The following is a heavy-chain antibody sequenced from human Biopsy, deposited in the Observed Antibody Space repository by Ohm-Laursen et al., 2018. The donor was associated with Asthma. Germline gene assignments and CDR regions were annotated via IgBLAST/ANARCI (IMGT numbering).Heavy chain of an antibody. CDR3: ARKAGSCISRTCYSLDF. V-gene: IGHV1-69*01. CDR1: GCTFINFA. D-gene: IGHD2-2*01. J-gene: IGHJ4*02. CDR2: INAGFGTT. Sequence: GSSVKVSCKSLGCTFINFAIRWVRQAPGQRLEWMGGINAGFGTTNYPQKFQDRVTITADDSTSTVYMELSSLRSEDTAVYYCARKAGSCISRTCYSLDFWGQGTLVTVSS.